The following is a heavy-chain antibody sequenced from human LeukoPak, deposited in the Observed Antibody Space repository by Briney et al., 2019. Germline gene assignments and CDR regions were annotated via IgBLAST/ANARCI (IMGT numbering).Heavy chain of an antibody. D-gene: IGHD5-12*01. CDR2: INPNSGGT. J-gene: IGHJ4*02. V-gene: IGHV1-2*02. Sequence: GASVKVSCKASGYTFTGYYMHWVRQAPGQGLEWMGWINPNSGGTNYAQKFQGRVTMTRDTSISTAYMELSRLRSDDTAVYYCARERVGVATTVPPYFDYWGQGTLVTVSS. CDR1: GYTFTGYY. CDR3: ARERVGVATTVPPYFDY.